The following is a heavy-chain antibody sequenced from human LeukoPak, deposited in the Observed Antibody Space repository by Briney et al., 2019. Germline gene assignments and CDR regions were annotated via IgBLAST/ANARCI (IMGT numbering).Heavy chain of an antibody. CDR1: TFSLSSYW. CDR3: ARDEFGDYSSYFDD. Sequence: PGGSLRLSCTASTFSLSSYWMSWVRQAPGKGLEWVANIKQDGFTKYYVDSVRGRFTISRDSAKNSLSLQMNSLRADDTAVYYCARDEFGDYSSYFDDWGQGTLVTGFS. V-gene: IGHV3-7*01. J-gene: IGHJ4*01. D-gene: IGHD1-26*01. CDR2: IKQDGFTK.